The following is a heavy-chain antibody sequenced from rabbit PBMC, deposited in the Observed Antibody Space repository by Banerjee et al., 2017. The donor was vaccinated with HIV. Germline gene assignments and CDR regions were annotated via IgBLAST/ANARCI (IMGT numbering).Heavy chain of an antibody. CDR2: IYAGSGGNS. Sequence: QSLEESGGDLVKPGASLTLTCTASGIDFSSDYWICWVRQAPGQGLEWIACIYAGSGGNSDYANWAKGRFTISKASWTTVTLQMTSLTAADTASYFCARDLAGVIGWNFNLWGPGTLVTVS. D-gene: IGHD4-1*01. V-gene: IGHV1S40*01. CDR3: ARDLAGVIGWNFNL. J-gene: IGHJ4*01. CDR1: GIDFSSDYW.